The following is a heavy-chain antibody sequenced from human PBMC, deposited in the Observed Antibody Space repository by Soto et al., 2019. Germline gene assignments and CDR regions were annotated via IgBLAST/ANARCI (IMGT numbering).Heavy chain of an antibody. J-gene: IGHJ4*02. CDR1: GYTFSGYY. Sequence: QVQLVQSGAEVKKPGASVKVSCKASGYTFSGYYMHWVRQAPGQGLEWMGWIDTLSGDTSFPQKFPGRLAMTRDPSIDTAFMEVSRLTSDDTAIYYCARSLLNVILPLAYWGQGTLVSVSS. V-gene: IGHV1-2*02. CDR3: ARSLLNVILPLAY. D-gene: IGHD3-3*02. CDR2: IDTLSGDT.